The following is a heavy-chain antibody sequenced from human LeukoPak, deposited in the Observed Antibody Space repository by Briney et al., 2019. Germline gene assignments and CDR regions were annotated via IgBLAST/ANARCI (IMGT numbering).Heavy chain of an antibody. D-gene: IGHD4/OR15-4a*01. CDR3: ARDNFRLGLRAFDI. Sequence: GASVKVSCKASGYTFTNYGISWVRQAPGQGLEWMGWISAYNGNTNYAQKLQGRVTMTTDTSTSTAYMELRSLRSDDTAVYYCARDNFRLGLRAFDIWGQGTMVTVSS. CDR2: ISAYNGNT. J-gene: IGHJ3*02. V-gene: IGHV1-18*01. CDR1: GYTFTNYG.